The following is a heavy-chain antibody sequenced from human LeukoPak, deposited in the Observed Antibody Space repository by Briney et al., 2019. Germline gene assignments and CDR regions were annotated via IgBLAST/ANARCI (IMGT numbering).Heavy chain of an antibody. J-gene: IGHJ6*03. CDR3: ARGAGTMVYYIDV. CDR1: GFTFSTFP. Sequence: RPGGSLRLSCAASGFTFSTFPMHWVRQAPGKGLQGVAVISNDRVNQYYADSAKCRFTISRDNSKNTLFLQMNSLTTEDTAVYYCARGAGTMVYYIDVWGKGTTVTVSS. CDR2: ISNDRVNQ. D-gene: IGHD1-7*01. V-gene: IGHV3-30*16.